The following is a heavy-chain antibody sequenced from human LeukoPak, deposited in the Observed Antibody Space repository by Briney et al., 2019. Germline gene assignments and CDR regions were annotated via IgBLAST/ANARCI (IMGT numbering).Heavy chain of an antibody. CDR1: GFTFSSYP. CDR2: ISYDGSKI. V-gene: IGHV3-30-3*01. Sequence: GGSLRLSCAASGFTFSSYPLHWVRQAPGRGLEWVTLISYDGSKIYYADSVKGRFTISRDNSKNTLYLQMNSLRAEDTAVYYCARVQGYYYDSSGYYYFDYWGQGTLVTVSS. CDR3: ARVQGYYYDSSGYYYFDY. J-gene: IGHJ4*02. D-gene: IGHD3-22*01.